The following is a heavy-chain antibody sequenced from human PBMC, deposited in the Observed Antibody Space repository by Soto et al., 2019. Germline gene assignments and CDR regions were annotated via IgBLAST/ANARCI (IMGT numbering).Heavy chain of an antibody. D-gene: IGHD3-16*01. V-gene: IGHV3-9*01. J-gene: IGHJ4*02. CDR1: GFTFDDYA. Sequence: GGSLRLSCAASGFTFDDYAMHWVRQAPGKGLEWVSGISWNSGSIGYADSVKGRFTISRDNAKNSLYLQMNSLRAEDTALYYCAKDRASIWGSYQPTFDYWGQGTLVTVSS. CDR2: ISWNSGSI. CDR3: AKDRASIWGSYQPTFDY.